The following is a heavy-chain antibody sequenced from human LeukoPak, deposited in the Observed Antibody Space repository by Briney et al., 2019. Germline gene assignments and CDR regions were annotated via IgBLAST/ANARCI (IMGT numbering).Heavy chain of an antibody. J-gene: IGHJ6*03. Sequence: SETLSLTCTVSGGSISSYYWSWIRQPPGKGLEWIGYIYYSGSTNYNPSLKSRVTISVDTSKNQFSLKLSSVTAADTAVYYCARTTEGGYTYDYFYYYYMDVWAKGQWSPSP. CDR3: ARTTEGGYTYDYFYYYYMDV. CDR2: IYYSGST. D-gene: IGHD5-18*01. V-gene: IGHV4-59*01. CDR1: GGSISSYY.